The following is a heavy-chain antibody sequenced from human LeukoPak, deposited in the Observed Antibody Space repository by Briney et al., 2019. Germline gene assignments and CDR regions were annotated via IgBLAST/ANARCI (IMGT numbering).Heavy chain of an antibody. CDR2: INPSGGSA. Sequence: ASVKVSCKASGYTFTSYYMHWARQAPGQGLEWMGIINPSGGSAIYAQNFQGRVTMTRDTSTSTFYMELSSLRSEDTAVYFCARDVASSGYYWDWGQGTLVTVSS. D-gene: IGHD3-22*01. CDR1: GYTFTSYY. CDR3: ARDVASSGYYWD. J-gene: IGHJ4*02. V-gene: IGHV1-46*01.